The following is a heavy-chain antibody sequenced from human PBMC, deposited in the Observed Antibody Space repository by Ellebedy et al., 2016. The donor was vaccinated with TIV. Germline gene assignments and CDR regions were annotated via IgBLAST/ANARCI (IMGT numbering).Heavy chain of an antibody. CDR2: ILYDGSNR. Sequence: PGGSLRLSCAASGFTFRSYGMHWVRQAPGKGLEWVAVILYDGSNRYYGDSVKGRFSISRDNSKNTLYLEMNSLRAEDTAVYYCAKDLAAGTTLRLDYWGQGTLVTVSS. J-gene: IGHJ4*02. CDR1: GFTFRSYG. CDR3: AKDLAAGTTLRLDY. V-gene: IGHV3-33*06. D-gene: IGHD1-1*01.